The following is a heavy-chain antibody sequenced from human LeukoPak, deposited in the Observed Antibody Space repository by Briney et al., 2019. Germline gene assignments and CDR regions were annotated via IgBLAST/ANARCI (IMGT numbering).Heavy chain of an antibody. CDR1: GYTFTGYY. J-gene: IGHJ5*02. Sequence: ASVKVSCKASGYTFTGYYMRWVRQAPGQGLEWMGLINPSGGYTSYAQRFQGRVTITRDTSTSTVYMELSSLRSEDTAVYYCARARGSNWYGDCFDPWGQGTLVTVSS. D-gene: IGHD6-13*01. CDR2: INPSGGYT. CDR3: ARARGSNWYGDCFDP. V-gene: IGHV1-46*01.